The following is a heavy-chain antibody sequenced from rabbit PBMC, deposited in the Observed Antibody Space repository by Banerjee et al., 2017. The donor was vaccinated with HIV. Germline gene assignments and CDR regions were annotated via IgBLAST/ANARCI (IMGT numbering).Heavy chain of an antibody. CDR1: GFTLSSYW. V-gene: IGHV1S45*01. Sequence: QEQLEESGGGLVKPEGSLTLTCTASGFTLSSYWICWVRQAPGKGLEWIACIYTSSGSTWYANWAKGRFTISKTSSTTVTLQMTSLTAADTATYFCTRGPGGGTGLDLWGPGTLVTVS. D-gene: IGHD3-1*01. J-gene: IGHJ3*01. CDR2: IYTSSGST. CDR3: TRGPGGGTGLDL.